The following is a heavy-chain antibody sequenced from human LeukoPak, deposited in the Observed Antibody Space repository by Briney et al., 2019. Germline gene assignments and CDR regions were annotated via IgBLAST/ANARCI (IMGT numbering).Heavy chain of an antibody. CDR1: GFTVSSNY. D-gene: IGHD6-13*01. CDR3: ARVPGIAQLYGMDV. CDR2: IYSGGST. V-gene: IGHV3-66*01. J-gene: IGHJ6*02. Sequence: GGSLRLSCAASGFTVSSNYMSWVRQAPGKGLGWVSVIYSGGSTYYADSVKGRFTISRDNSKNTLYLQMNSLRAEDTAVYYCARVPGIAQLYGMDVWGQGTTVTVSS.